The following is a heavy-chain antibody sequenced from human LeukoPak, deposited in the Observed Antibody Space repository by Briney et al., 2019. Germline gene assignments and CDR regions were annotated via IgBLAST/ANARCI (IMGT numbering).Heavy chain of an antibody. CDR1: GFTFSSYA. V-gene: IGHV3-30*04. Sequence: GGSLRLSCAASGFTFSSYAMHWVRQAPGKGLEWVAVISYDGSNKYYADSVKGRFTISRDNSKNTLYLQMNSLRAEDTAVYYCARDAGNILPDAFDIWGQGTMVTVSS. J-gene: IGHJ3*02. CDR2: ISYDGSNK. D-gene: IGHD3-9*01. CDR3: ARDAGNILPDAFDI.